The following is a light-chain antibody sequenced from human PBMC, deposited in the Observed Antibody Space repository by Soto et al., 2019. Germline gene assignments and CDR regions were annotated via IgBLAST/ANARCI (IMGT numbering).Light chain of an antibody. J-gene: IGLJ3*02. V-gene: IGLV2-14*01. CDR3: ASYTSSTTQV. Sequence: SALTQPASVSASPGQSITISCTGTSSDIGRFEYVSWYQHHPGKAPKLVISGVTHRSSGISARFSGSKSGNTASLTISGLQPEDEADYYCASYTSSTTQVFGGGTKVTVL. CDR2: GVT. CDR1: SSDIGRFEY.